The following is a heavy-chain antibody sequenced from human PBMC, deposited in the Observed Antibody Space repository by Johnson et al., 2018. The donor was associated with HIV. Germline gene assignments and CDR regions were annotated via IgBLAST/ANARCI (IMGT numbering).Heavy chain of an antibody. CDR2: ISNSGSTI. CDR3: WRESTGAGTAFDI. CDR1: GFIFSSYG. Sequence: VQLVESGGGVVQPGRSVRLSCAASGFIFSSYGMHWVRQAPGKGLEWVSYISNSGSTINYADSVKGRFIISRDNSKHTMYLQMNSLRADDTAVYYCWRESTGAGTAFDIWGQGTMVTVSS. J-gene: IGHJ3*02. V-gene: IGHV3-48*01. D-gene: IGHD2-8*02.